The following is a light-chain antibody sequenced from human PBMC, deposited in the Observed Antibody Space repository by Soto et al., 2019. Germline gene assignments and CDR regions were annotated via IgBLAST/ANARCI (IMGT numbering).Light chain of an antibody. CDR2: DAS. CDR3: QQRSNWPIT. J-gene: IGKJ5*01. Sequence: IVLTQSPATLSLSPGERATLSCRASQSVSRYLAWYQQKPGQAPRLLIYDASNRATGIPARFSGSGSGTDFTLTISSLEPEDFAVYDCQQRSNWPITFGQGTRLEIK. CDR1: QSVSRY. V-gene: IGKV3-11*01.